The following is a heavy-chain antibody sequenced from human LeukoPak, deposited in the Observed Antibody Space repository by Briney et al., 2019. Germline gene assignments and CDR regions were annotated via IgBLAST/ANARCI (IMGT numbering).Heavy chain of an antibody. CDR1: GFTFSTYW. D-gene: IGHD6-19*01. Sequence: GGSLRLSCAASGFTFSTYWMHWVRQAPGKGLVWVSRINRDGSGTSYADSVNGRFTISRDNAKNTLYLQMNILRAEDTAVYYCARPPEGSSGHWYFDLWGRGTLVTVSS. CDR3: ARPPEGSSGHWYFDL. CDR2: INRDGSGT. V-gene: IGHV3-74*01. J-gene: IGHJ2*01.